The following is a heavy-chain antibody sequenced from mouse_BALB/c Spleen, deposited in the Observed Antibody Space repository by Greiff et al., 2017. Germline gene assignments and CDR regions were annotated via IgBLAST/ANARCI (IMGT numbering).Heavy chain of an antibody. V-gene: IGHV5-9-3*01. Sequence: DVKLVESGGGLVKPGGSLKLSCAASGFTFSSYAMSWVRQTPEKRLEWVATISSGGSYTYYPDSVKGRFTISRDNAKNTLYLQMSSLRSEDTAMYYCARRGNYYAMDYWGQGTSVTVSS. CDR3: ARRGNYYAMDY. J-gene: IGHJ4*01. CDR1: GFTFSSYA. CDR2: ISSGGSYT. D-gene: IGHD2-1*01.